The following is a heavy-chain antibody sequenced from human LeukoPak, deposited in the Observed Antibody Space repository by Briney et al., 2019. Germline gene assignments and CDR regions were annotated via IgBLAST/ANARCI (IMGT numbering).Heavy chain of an antibody. J-gene: IGHJ3*02. CDR3: ASSYSSSWWDAFDI. V-gene: IGHV4-4*02. CDR2: IYHSGST. CDR1: GGSISSSNW. D-gene: IGHD6-13*01. Sequence: SETLSLTCAVSGGSISSSNWWSWVRQPPGKGLEWIGEIYHSGSTNYNPSLKSRVTISVDKSKNQFSLKLGSVTAADTAVYYCASSYSSSWWDAFDIWGQGTMVTVSS.